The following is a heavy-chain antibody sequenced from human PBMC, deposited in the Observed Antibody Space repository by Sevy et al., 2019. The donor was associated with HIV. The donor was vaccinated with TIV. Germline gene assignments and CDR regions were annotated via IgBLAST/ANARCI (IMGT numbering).Heavy chain of an antibody. CDR3: ARDSLSYSSSWGYFDY. CDR2: ITDYSGKT. D-gene: IGHD6-13*01. J-gene: IGHJ4*02. Sequence: ASVKVSCKTSGYTFSSYDVSWVRQAPGQGLEWMGRITDYSGKTYYAQKFQGRVTMTTDTSTNTMYLELRSLGYDDTAVYYCARDSLSYSSSWGYFDYWGQGTLVTVSS. CDR1: GYTFSSYD. V-gene: IGHV1-18*04.